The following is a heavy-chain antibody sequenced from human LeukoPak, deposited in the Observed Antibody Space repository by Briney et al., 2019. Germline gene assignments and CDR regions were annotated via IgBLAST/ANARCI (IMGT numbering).Heavy chain of an antibody. V-gene: IGHV3-23*01. J-gene: IGHJ3*02. CDR2: ISGSGGST. D-gene: IGHD3-22*01. CDR1: GFTFSSYA. Sequence: PGGSLRLSCVASGFTFSSYAMSWVRQAPGKGLEWVSAISGSGGSTYYTDSVKGRFTISRDNSKNTLYLQMNSLRAEDTAVYYCAKDPYYYDSSALEVAFDIWGQGTMVTVSS. CDR3: AKDPYYYDSSALEVAFDI.